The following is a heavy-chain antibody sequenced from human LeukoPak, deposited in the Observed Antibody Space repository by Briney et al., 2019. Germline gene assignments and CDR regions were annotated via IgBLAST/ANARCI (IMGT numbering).Heavy chain of an antibody. V-gene: IGHV3-23*01. D-gene: IGHD1-26*01. Sequence: PGGSLRLSCAASGFTFRSYWMSWVRQAPGKGLEWVSTISNSGDRTYYADSVKGRFTISRDNSKNTLYLQMNSLRTEDTAVYYCAKDFVPRGGSYFPGFDYWGQGTLVIVSS. CDR3: AKDFVPRGGSYFPGFDY. CDR2: ISNSGDRT. CDR1: GFTFRSYW. J-gene: IGHJ4*02.